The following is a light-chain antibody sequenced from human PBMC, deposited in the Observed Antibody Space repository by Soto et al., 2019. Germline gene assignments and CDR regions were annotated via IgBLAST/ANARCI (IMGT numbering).Light chain of an antibody. CDR2: WAS. V-gene: IGKV4-1*01. CDR1: QSVLYSSNNKNY. CDR3: QQWYSTPRT. J-gene: IGKJ1*01. Sequence: DIVMTQSPDSLAVSLGERATINCKSSQSVLYSSNNKNYLAWYQQKPGQPPKLLIYWASTRESGVPDHFSGSGPGTEFTLTISSLHAEDVAVYYCQQWYSTPRTFGQGTKVEI.